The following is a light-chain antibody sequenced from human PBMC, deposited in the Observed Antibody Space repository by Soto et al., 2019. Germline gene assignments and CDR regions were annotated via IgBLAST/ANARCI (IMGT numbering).Light chain of an antibody. CDR1: QSVSSY. CDR2: DAS. J-gene: IGKJ5*01. Sequence: EIVLTQSPATLSLSPGERATLSCRASQSVSSYLLWYQQKPGQAPRLLIYDASNRATGIPARFSGSGSETDFTLTISSLEPEDFAVYSCQQYNDWPLLFGQGTRLEIK. CDR3: QQYNDWPLL. V-gene: IGKV3-11*01.